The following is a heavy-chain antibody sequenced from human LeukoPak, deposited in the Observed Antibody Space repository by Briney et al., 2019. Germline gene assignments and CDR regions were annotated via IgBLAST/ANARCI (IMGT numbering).Heavy chain of an antibody. CDR1: GFTFDDYG. J-gene: IGHJ6*03. V-gene: IGHV3-23*01. Sequence: GGSLRLSCAASGFTFDDYGMSWVRQAPGKGLEWVSAISGGGGSTCYADSVKGRFTISRDNSKNMLYLRMSSLRAEDTAVYYCARDPYSGGYGDDYYYYMDVWGKGTTVTISS. D-gene: IGHD1-26*01. CDR2: ISGGGGST. CDR3: ARDPYSGGYGDDYYYYMDV.